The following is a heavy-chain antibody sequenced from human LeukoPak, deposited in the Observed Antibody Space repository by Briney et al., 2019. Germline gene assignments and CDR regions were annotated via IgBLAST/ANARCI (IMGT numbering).Heavy chain of an antibody. CDR2: IIPIFGTA. CDR1: GGTFSSYA. CDR3: AIHMATLDY. Sequence: ASVKVSCKASGGTFSSYAISWVRQAPGQGLEWMGGIIPIFGTANYAQKFQGRVTITADKSTSTAYMELRSLRSDDTAVYYCAIHMATLDYWGQGTLVTVSS. D-gene: IGHD5-24*01. J-gene: IGHJ4*02. V-gene: IGHV1-69*06.